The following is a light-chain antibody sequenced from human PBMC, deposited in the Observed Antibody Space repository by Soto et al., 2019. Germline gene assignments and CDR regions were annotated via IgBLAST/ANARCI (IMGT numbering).Light chain of an antibody. J-gene: IGKJ1*01. Sequence: EIVVTQSPGALSLSPGERATLFCRASQSVNSSYLAWYQQKPGQAPRLLIYGASSRATGIPDRFSGSGSGTDFTLTISRLEPEDFAVYYCQQYGNSWTFGQGTKVEIK. CDR3: QQYGNSWT. CDR2: GAS. V-gene: IGKV3-20*01. CDR1: QSVNSSY.